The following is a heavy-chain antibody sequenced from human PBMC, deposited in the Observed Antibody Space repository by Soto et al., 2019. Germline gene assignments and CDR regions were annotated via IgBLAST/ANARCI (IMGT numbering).Heavy chain of an antibody. CDR3: ARGQEYYDILTGYYSPYYFVY. Sequence: SETLSLTCTVSGGSISSGGYYWSWIRQHPGKGLEWIGYIYYSGSTYYNPSLKSRVTISVDTSKNQFSLKLSSVTAADTAVYYCARGQEYYDILTGYYSPYYFVYRGQGTLVTVS. D-gene: IGHD3-9*01. J-gene: IGHJ4*02. V-gene: IGHV4-31*03. CDR1: GGSISSGGYY. CDR2: IYYSGST.